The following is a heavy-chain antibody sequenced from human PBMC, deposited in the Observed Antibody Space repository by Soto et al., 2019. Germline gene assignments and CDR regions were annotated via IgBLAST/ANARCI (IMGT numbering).Heavy chain of an antibody. J-gene: IGHJ4*02. CDR3: AKGDVLALGWRRWPPSGGIDD. CDR1: GFTFSSYG. D-gene: IGHD5-12*01. V-gene: IGHV3-30*18. CDR2: ISYDGSNK. Sequence: QVQLVESGGGVVQPGRSLRLSCAASGFTFSSYGMHWVRQAPGKGLEWVAVISYDGSNKYYADSVKGRFTISRDNSKNSLYLQMTRRRAEGTAVYYCAKGDVLALGWRRWPPSGGIDDWGQGTLVTVSS.